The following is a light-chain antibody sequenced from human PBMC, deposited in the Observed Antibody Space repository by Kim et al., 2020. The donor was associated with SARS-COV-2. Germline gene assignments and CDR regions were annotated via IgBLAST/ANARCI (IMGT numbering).Light chain of an antibody. CDR1: QSIRND. J-gene: IGKJ2*01. V-gene: IGKV3-15*01. CDR3: QQYSEWPPAYT. CDR2: ATS. Sequence: EIVMTQSPATLSVSPGERATLSCRASQSIRNDLAWYQQKPGQAPRLLIYATSTRDTGIPARFSGSGSGTEFTLTISSLQSEDFGVYYCQQYSEWPPAYTFGQGTKLEI.